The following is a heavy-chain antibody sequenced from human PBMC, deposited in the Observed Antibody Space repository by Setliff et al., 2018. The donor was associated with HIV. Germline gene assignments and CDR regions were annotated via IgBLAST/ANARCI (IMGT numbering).Heavy chain of an antibody. V-gene: IGHV1-2*06. CDR1: GYTFTDYY. CDR2: INPDSGAT. Sequence: ASVKVSCKASGYTFTDYYMHWVRQAPGQGLEWMGRINPDSGATTYAQNFQGRVTMTRDTSISTAYMELTRLRSDDTAVYYCATARSKVRLGELSLFDYWGQGTLVTVSS. J-gene: IGHJ4*02. CDR3: ATARSKVRLGELSLFDY. D-gene: IGHD3-16*02.